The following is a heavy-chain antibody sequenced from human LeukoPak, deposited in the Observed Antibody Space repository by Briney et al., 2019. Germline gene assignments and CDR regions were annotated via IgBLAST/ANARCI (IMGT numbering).Heavy chain of an antibody. J-gene: IGHJ4*02. V-gene: IGHV3-23*01. D-gene: IGHD3-3*01. CDR1: GFTFSSYA. Sequence: TGGSLRLSCAASGFTFSSYAMSWVRQAPGKGLEWVSAISGSGGSTYYADSVKGRFTISRDNSKNTLYLQMNGLRAEDTAVYYCAKGGDFWSEIDYWGQGTLVTVSS. CDR3: AKGGDFWSEIDY. CDR2: ISGSGGST.